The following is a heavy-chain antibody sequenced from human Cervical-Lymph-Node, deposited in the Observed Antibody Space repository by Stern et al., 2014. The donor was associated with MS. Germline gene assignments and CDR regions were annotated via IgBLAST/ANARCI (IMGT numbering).Heavy chain of an antibody. J-gene: IGHJ4*02. CDR1: GGSISSGSYY. D-gene: IGHD6-19*01. V-gene: IGHV4-61*02. CDR3: ASGYSSGWYYFDY. Sequence: QVQLQESGPGLVKPSQTLSLTCTVSGGSISSGSYYWSWIRQPAGKGLEWIGRIYTSGSTNYNPSLKSRVTLSVDTSKNQFSLHLISLTAADTAVYYCASGYSSGWYYFDYWGQGTLVTVSS. CDR2: IYTSGST.